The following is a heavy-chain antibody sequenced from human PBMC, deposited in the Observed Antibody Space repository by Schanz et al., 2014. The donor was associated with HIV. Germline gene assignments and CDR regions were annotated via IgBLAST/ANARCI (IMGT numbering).Heavy chain of an antibody. CDR2: VNWDGGIT. CDR3: ALSRPSGYGGSWYFDL. Sequence: DVQLVESGGGVVRPGGSLRLSCAASGFTFRHYGMSWVRQGPGKGLEWVSGVNWDGGITGYADSVKGRFTISRDNSKNTLYLQMNSLRAEDTAVYYCALSRPSGYGGSWYFDLWGRGTLVTVSS. CDR1: GFTFRHYG. J-gene: IGHJ2*01. V-gene: IGHV3-20*04. D-gene: IGHD2-15*01.